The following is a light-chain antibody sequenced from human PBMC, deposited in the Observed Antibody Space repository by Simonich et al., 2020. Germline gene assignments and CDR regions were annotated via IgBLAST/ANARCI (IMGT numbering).Light chain of an antibody. CDR3: AAWDDSLSGV. V-gene: IGLV1-44*01. Sequence: QSVLTQPPSASGTPGQRVTISCSGSSSNIGSNTVNWSQQLPGTAPKILIYRNNQRPSGVPDRFSGSKSGTSASLAISGLQSEDEADYYCAAWDDSLSGVFGGGTKLTVL. CDR1: SSNIGSNT. CDR2: RNN. J-gene: IGLJ3*02.